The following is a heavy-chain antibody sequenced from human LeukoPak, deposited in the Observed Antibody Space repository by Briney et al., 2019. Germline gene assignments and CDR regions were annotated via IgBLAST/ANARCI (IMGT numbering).Heavy chain of an antibody. J-gene: IGHJ4*02. CDR2: ISYDGSNK. CDR1: GFTFSSYG. Sequence: QPGRSLRLSCAASGFTFSSYGMHWVRLAPGKGLEWVAVISYDGSNKYYADSVKGRFTISRDNSKNTLYLQMNSLRAEDTAVYYCAREANYYGSGSYFEGTFDYWGQGSLVTVSS. CDR3: AREANYYGSGSYFEGTFDY. V-gene: IGHV3-30*03. D-gene: IGHD3-10*01.